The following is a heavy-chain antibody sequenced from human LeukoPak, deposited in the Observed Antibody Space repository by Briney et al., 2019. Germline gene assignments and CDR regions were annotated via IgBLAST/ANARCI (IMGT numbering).Heavy chain of an antibody. V-gene: IGHV3-74*01. D-gene: IGHD3-3*01. J-gene: IGHJ4*02. CDR1: GFPFSSFW. CDR3: SRDLSADRDY. Sequence: GGSLRLSCATSGFPFSSFWMHWVRQVPGKGLVWVSRINTNGRTTTYADSVKGRFTIPRDNSKNTLYLQMNSLRVEDTAVYYCSRDLSADRDYWGQGTLVTVSS. CDR2: INTNGRTT.